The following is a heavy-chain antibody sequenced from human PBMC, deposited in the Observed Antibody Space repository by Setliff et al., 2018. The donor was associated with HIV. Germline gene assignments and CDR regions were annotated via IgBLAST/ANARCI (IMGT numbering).Heavy chain of an antibody. CDR1: GGSISSYY. J-gene: IGHJ4*02. D-gene: IGHD6-13*01. Sequence: SETLSLTCTVSGGSISSYYWSWIRQPPGKGLEWIGYTYTSVTNYKPSLKSRVTISIDTSKNQFSLKLTSVTAADTAVYYCARETSSSWFDYWGQGSLVTVSS. CDR2: TYTSVT. CDR3: ARETSSSWFDY. V-gene: IGHV4-4*08.